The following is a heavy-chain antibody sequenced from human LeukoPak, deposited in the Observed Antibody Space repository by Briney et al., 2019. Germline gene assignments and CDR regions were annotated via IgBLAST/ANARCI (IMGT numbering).Heavy chain of an antibody. V-gene: IGHV3-7*01. J-gene: IGHJ4*02. CDR1: GFTFSSYW. Sequence: GGSLSLSCAASGFTFSSYWMSWVRQAPGKGLEWVANIKQDGSESYYVDYVKGRFTFSRDNAKNSLYLQINSLRAEDTAVYYCARLGEKADFDYWGQGTLVTVSS. CDR2: IKQDGSES. D-gene: IGHD3-16*01. CDR3: ARLGEKADFDY.